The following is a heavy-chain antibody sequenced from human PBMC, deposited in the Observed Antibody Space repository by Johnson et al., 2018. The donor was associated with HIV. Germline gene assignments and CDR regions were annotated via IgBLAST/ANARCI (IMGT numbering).Heavy chain of an antibody. Sequence: QVQLVESGGGLVKPGGSLRLSCAASGFTFSDYYMSWIRQAPGKGLEWVSYISRSGSTIYYADSVKGRITISRDNAKKSLYLQMNSLRTEDAALYYCAKLIVNWNYDEEASRDFDIWGQGTMVTVSS. CDR1: GFTFSDYY. CDR3: AKLIVNWNYDEEASRDFDI. V-gene: IGHV3-11*04. CDR2: ISRSGSTI. D-gene: IGHD1-7*01. J-gene: IGHJ3*02.